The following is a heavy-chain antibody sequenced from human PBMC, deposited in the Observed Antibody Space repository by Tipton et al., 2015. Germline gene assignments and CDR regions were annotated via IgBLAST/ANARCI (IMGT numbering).Heavy chain of an antibody. V-gene: IGHV3-9*01. CDR2: ISWNSGSI. CDR1: GFTFDDYA. J-gene: IGHJ4*02. Sequence: RSLRLSCAASGFTFDDYAMHWVRQAPGKGLEWVSGISWNSGSIGYADSVKGRFTISRDNAKNSLYLQMNSLRTEDTALYYCARGEGFDYWGQGTLVTVSS. CDR3: ARGEGFDY.